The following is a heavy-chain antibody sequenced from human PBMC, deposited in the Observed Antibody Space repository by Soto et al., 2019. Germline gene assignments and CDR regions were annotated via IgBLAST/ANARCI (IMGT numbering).Heavy chain of an antibody. V-gene: IGHV4-59*01. CDR1: GGSISSYY. CDR2: IYYSGST. CDR3: GKRTKTNYYGAV. J-gene: IGHJ6*03. Sequence: SETQSLTSTVSGGSISSYYWSWIRQPPGKGLEWIGYIYYSGSTNYNPSLKSRVTISVDTSKNQFSLKLSSVTAADTAVYYCGKRTKTNYYGAVGGKGTRFTV.